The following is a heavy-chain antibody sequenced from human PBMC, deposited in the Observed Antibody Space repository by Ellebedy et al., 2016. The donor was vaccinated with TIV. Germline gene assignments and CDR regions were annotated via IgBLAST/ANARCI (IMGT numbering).Heavy chain of an antibody. CDR3: ARQVGSGYPGGVADY. CDR2: IYPGDSDT. V-gene: IGHV5-51*01. J-gene: IGHJ4*02. Sequence: GESLKISXKGSGYSFTSYWIGWVRQMPGKGLEWMGIIYPGDSDTRYSPSFQGQVTISADKSISTAYLQWSSLKASDTAMYYCARQVGSGYPGGVADYWGQGTLVTVSS. CDR1: GYSFTSYW. D-gene: IGHD5-12*01.